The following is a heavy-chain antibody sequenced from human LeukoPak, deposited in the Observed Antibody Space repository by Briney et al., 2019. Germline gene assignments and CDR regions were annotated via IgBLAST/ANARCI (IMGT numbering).Heavy chain of an antibody. CDR2: MYYSRSS. CDR1: GGSISGYY. J-gene: IGHJ3*01. CDR3: ARHFTYYYDSSGYPRHAFDV. Sequence: SETLSPSCSVSGGSISGYYWSWIRQSPGKGLVWIGYMYYSRSSNYNPSLKSRVTISTDMSTNQFSLKLSSVTAADTALYYCARHFTYYYDSSGYPRHAFDVWGQGTPVPVSS. D-gene: IGHD3-22*01. V-gene: IGHV4-59*08.